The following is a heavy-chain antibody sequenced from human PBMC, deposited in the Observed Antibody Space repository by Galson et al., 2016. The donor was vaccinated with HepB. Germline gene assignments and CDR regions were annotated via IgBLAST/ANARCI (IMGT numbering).Heavy chain of an antibody. CDR2: TYYRSKWYN. CDR1: GDSVSGTRAA. J-gene: IGHJ4*02. CDR3: VGFGSSSRADDF. Sequence: AISGDSVSGTRAAWNWIRQSPSRGLEWLGRTYYRSKWYNEYAESMRSRITINADTSRNQFSLHLNSVTPEDTAVYYCVGFGSSSRADDFWGQGTLVTVSS. V-gene: IGHV6-1*01. D-gene: IGHD6-6*01.